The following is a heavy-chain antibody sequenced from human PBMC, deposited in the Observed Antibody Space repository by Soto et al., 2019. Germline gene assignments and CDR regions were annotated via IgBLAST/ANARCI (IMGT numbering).Heavy chain of an antibody. CDR1: GDSISGYY. D-gene: IGHD3-9*01. CDR3: ARDILTGRYGMDV. CDR2: IYYSGST. J-gene: IGHJ6*02. V-gene: IGHV4-59*12. Sequence: SETLSLTCTVSGDSISGYYWSWIRQPPGKGLEWIGYIYYSGSTNYNPSLRSRVTIFLDTSKNQFSLKLSSVTAADTAVYYCARDILTGRYGMDVWGQGTTVPVSS.